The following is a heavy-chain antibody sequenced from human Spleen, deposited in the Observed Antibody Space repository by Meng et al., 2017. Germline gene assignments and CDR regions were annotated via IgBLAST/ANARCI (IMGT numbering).Heavy chain of an antibody. CDR2: IGVSGTST. V-gene: IGHV3-23*01. CDR1: GFTFSSYA. CDR3: ARLLNSGTTD. J-gene: IGHJ4*02. D-gene: IGHD3-10*01. Sequence: GESLKISCAASGFTFSSYAMTWVRQAPGKGLEWVSSIGVSGTSTYYAESVKGWFTISRDNSKNTLYLQMHSLRADDTALYYCARLLNSGTTDWGQGTLVTVSS.